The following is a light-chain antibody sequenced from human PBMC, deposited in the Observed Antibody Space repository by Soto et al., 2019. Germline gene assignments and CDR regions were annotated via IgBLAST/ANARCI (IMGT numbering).Light chain of an antibody. CDR2: DAS. Sequence: DIQMTQSPSSLSASVGDRVTITCQASQDISNYLNWYQQKPGKAPKLLIYDASNLETGVPSRFSGSGSGTDFTFAISSLQPEDIATNYCQQYDNLPNPVGQGTRLEIK. V-gene: IGKV1-33*01. CDR1: QDISNY. CDR3: QQYDNLPNP. J-gene: IGKJ5*01.